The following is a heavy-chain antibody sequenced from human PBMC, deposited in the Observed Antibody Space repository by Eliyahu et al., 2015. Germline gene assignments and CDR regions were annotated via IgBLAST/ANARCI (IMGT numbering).Heavy chain of an antibody. V-gene: IGHV3-15*01. CDR3: TTDWTTVTRFYFDN. CDR2: IKTKTDGGTI. J-gene: IGHJ4*02. Sequence: EVQLVESGGGLVXPGGSLRLSCATSGFSXXNXWMSXVRQAPGKGLEGVGRIKTKTDGGTIDYAAPVKGRFTISRDDSENTLYLQMNSLKTEDTALYYCTTDWTTVTRFYFDNWGLGTLVTVSS. CDR1: GFSXXNXW. D-gene: IGHD4-17*01.